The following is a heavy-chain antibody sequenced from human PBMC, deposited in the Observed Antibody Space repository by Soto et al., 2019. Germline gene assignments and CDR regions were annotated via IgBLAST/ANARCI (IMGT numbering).Heavy chain of an antibody. Sequence: PGGSLRLSCAASGFIFRSYSMAWVRQAPGKGLEWLSYITSSSAYIYYADSVRGRFTISRDNAQNSVYLHVNNLRAEDTAVYYCTRDIPRTCFDLWGQGTLVTVSS. CDR1: GFIFRSYS. J-gene: IGHJ4*02. CDR3: TRDIPRTCFDL. D-gene: IGHD2-21*01. V-gene: IGHV3-21*06. CDR2: ITSSSAYI.